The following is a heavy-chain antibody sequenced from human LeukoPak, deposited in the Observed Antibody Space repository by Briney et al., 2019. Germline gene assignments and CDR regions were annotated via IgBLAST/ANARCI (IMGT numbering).Heavy chain of an antibody. Sequence: PGGSLRLSCAGSGFSFNSYAMSWVRQAPGKGLEWVSGINYSGGSTYYADSVKGRFTISRDNSKDTLYLQMNNLRAEDTAVYYCSRLIIARTPYYFDFWGQGTLVTVSS. CDR1: GFSFNSYA. J-gene: IGHJ4*02. V-gene: IGHV3-23*01. CDR2: INYSGGST. D-gene: IGHD2/OR15-2a*01. CDR3: SRLIIARTPYYFDF.